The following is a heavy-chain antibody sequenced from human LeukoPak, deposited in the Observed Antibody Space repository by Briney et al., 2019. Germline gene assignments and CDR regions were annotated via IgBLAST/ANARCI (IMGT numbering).Heavy chain of an antibody. V-gene: IGHV4-39*01. CDR1: GGSISSSSYY. D-gene: IGHD3-22*01. CDR2: IYYSGST. Sequence: PSETLSLTCTVSGGSISSSSYYWGWIRQPPGKGLEWIGSIYYSGSTYYNPSLKSRVTISVDTSKNQFSLKLSSVTAADTAVYYCARLYIGPRNYYDSSGYQPIDYWGQGTLVTVSS. J-gene: IGHJ4*02. CDR3: ARLYIGPRNYYDSSGYQPIDY.